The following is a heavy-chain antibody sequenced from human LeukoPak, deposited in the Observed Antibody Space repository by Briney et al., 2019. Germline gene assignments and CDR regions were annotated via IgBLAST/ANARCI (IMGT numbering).Heavy chain of an antibody. J-gene: IGHJ4*02. Sequence: SETLSLTCTVSGGSISSSSYYWGWIRQPPGKGLEWIGSIYYSVSTYYNPSLKSRVTISVDTSKNQFSLKLSSVTATDTAVYYCARQSEEGYCSSTSCGDFDYWGQGTLVTVSS. V-gene: IGHV4-39*01. CDR1: GGSISSSSYY. D-gene: IGHD2-2*01. CDR3: ARQSEEGYCSSTSCGDFDY. CDR2: IYYSVST.